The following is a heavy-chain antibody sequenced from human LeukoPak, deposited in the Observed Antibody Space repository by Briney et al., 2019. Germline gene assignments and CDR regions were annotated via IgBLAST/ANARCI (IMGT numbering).Heavy chain of an antibody. CDR2: INPNSGGT. D-gene: IGHD6-13*01. V-gene: IGHV1-2*02. CDR1: GYTFTGYY. CDR3: ARGHLKGIAAATDY. Sequence: GASVKVSCKASGYTFTGYYMHWVRQAPGQGLEWMGWINPNSGGTNYAQKFQGRVTMTRDTSISTAYMELSRLRSDDTAVYYCARGHLKGIAAATDYWGQGTLVTVSS. J-gene: IGHJ4*02.